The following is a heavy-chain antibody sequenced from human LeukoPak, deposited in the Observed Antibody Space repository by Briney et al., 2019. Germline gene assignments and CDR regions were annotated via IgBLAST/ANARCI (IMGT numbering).Heavy chain of an antibody. D-gene: IGHD3-16*01. J-gene: IGHJ4*02. Sequence: ASVKVSCKASGYTFTSYYLHWVRQAPGQGLEWMGIINPSGGSTSYAQRFQGRVTMTRDTSTSTVYMELSSLRSEDTAMYYCARDLFTFVRSTAAGYWGQGTLVTVSS. CDR1: GYTFTSYY. CDR3: ARDLFTFVRSTAAGY. CDR2: INPSGGST. V-gene: IGHV1-46*01.